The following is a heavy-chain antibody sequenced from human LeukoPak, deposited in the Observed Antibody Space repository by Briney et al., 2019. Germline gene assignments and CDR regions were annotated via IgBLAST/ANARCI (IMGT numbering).Heavy chain of an antibody. CDR2: FDPEDGET. J-gene: IGHJ4*02. CDR1: GYTLTELS. CDR3: ATIPSPPKRPYYDSSGYPFDY. D-gene: IGHD3-22*01. V-gene: IGHV1-24*01. Sequence: ASVKVSCKVSGYTLTELSMHWVRQAPGKGLEWMGGFDPEDGETIYAQKFQGRVTMTEDTSTDTAYMELSSLRSEDTAVYYCATIPSPPKRPYYDSSGYPFDYWGQGTLVTVSS.